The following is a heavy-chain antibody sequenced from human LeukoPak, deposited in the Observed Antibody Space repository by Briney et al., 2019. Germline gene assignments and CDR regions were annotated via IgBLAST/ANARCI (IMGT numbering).Heavy chain of an antibody. D-gene: IGHD3-10*01. CDR3: ARGQRGITMVRGAYYYYYYYMDV. V-gene: IGHV1-8*03. CDR2: MYPNSGNT. CDR1: GYTFTSYD. J-gene: IGHJ6*03. Sequence: ASVKVSCKASGYTFTSYDINWVRQATGQGLGWRGWMYPNSGNTGYAQKFQGRVTITRNTSISTAYMELSSLRSEDTAVYYCARGQRGITMVRGAYYYYYYYMDVWGKGTTVTVSS.